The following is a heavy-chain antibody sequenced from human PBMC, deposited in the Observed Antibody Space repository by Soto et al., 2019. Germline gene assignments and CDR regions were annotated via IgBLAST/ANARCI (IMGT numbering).Heavy chain of an antibody. CDR1: GFTFSSYS. V-gene: IGHV3-48*01. D-gene: IGHD1-26*01. CDR2: ISSSSSTI. Sequence: EVRLVESGGGLVQPGGSLRLSCAASGFTFSSYSMNWVRQAPGKGLEWVSYISSSSSTIYYADSVKGRFTISRDNAKNSLYLQMNSLRAEDTAVYYCARGGNYNYFDYWGQGTLVTVSS. CDR3: ARGGNYNYFDY. J-gene: IGHJ4*02.